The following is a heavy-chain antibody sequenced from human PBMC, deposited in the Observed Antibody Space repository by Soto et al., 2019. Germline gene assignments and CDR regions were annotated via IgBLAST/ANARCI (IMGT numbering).Heavy chain of an antibody. V-gene: IGHV4-61*01. D-gene: IGHD4-17*01. CDR3: ARTTAVPNTLRSRYFFDY. Sequence: SETMSLTCSGSGGSGIDMRYYLRWLRTPPGKRLEWIGYVYYSGTTNYNPSLKSRVTISVDLSKNRFSLRLSSVTTADTALYYCARTTAVPNTLRSRYFFDYWGQGTLVTVSA. CDR2: VYYSGTT. CDR1: GGSGIDMRYY. J-gene: IGHJ4*02.